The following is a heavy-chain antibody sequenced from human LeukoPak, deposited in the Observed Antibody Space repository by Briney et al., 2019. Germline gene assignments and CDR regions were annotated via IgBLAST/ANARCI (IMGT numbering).Heavy chain of an antibody. CDR1: GFTFSSYS. CDR3: AKKGSGLTGTTVGLDY. V-gene: IGHV3-23*01. J-gene: IGHJ4*02. D-gene: IGHD1-20*01. Sequence: GGSLRLSCAASGFTFSSYSMNWVRQAPGKGLEWVSAISGSGGSTYYADSVKGRFTVSRDNSRSTLYLHMNSLRGEDTAVYYCAKKGSGLTGTTVGLDYWGQGTLVTVSS. CDR2: ISGSGGST.